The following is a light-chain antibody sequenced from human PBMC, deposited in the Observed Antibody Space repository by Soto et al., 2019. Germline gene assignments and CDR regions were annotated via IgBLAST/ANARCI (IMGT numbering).Light chain of an antibody. V-gene: IGKV1-5*01. J-gene: IGKJ1*01. Sequence: FQMPRSPYTHSASVGARVTITFRASQSISSWLAWYQQKPGKAPKLLIYDASSLESGVPSRFSGSGSGTEFTLTISSLQPDDFATYYCQQYNSYSRTVGQGTKVDI. CDR2: DAS. CDR3: QQYNSYSRT. CDR1: QSISSW.